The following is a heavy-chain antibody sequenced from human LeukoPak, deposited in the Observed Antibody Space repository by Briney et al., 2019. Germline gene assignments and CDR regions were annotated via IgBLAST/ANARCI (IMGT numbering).Heavy chain of an antibody. CDR2: VYYSEST. CDR3: ARRRYSSGQIDC. Sequence: SETLSLTCTVSGASISSYYWSWIRQPPGKGLEWIAYVYYSESTNYNPSLKSRVTISIDTSKNQFSLKLSSVTAADTAVYYCARRRYSSGQIDCWGQGTLVTVSS. V-gene: IGHV4-59*08. CDR1: GASISSYY. J-gene: IGHJ4*02. D-gene: IGHD6-19*01.